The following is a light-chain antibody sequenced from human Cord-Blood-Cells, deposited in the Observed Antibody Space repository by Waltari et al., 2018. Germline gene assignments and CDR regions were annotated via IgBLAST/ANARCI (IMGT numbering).Light chain of an antibody. V-gene: IGLV3-19*01. CDR1: SLRSYY. Sequence: SSELTQDPVVSVALGQTVRITCQGDSLRSYYASWYQQKPGQAPVLVIYGKNNRPSGIPDRFSGSSSGNTASLTITGAQAEDEADYYCNSRDSSGNHPVFGGGTKLTVL. J-gene: IGLJ3*02. CDR2: GKN. CDR3: NSRDSSGNHPV.